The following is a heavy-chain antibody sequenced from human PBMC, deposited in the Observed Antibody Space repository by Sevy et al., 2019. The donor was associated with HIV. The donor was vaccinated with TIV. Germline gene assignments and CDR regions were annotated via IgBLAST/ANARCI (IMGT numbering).Heavy chain of an antibody. CDR2: VDQGGSQK. D-gene: IGHD2-21*01. V-gene: IGHV3-7*01. J-gene: IGHJ4*02. CDR1: GFSFSDYF. Sequence: GGCLRLSCAASGFSFSDYFMGWVRQAPGKGLEWVANVDQGGSQKYYVGSVKGRFTISRDNAKNSVYLQMNRLRLDDTAVYYCARELWPGDYWGQGTLVTVSS. CDR3: ARELWPGDY.